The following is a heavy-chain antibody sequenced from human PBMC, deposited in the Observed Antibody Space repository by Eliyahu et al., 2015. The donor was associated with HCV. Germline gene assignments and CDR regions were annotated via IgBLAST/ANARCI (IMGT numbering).Heavy chain of an antibody. CDR2: INPNSGGT. CDR3: ARGEGTSPGFGELLDY. V-gene: IGHV1-2*02. Sequence: QVQLVQSGAEVKKPGASVKVSCKASGYTFTGYYMHWVRQAPGQGLEWMGWINPNSGGTNYAQKFQGXVTMTRDTSISTAYMELSRLRSDDTAVYYCARGEGTSPGFGELLDYWGQGTLVTVSS. D-gene: IGHD3-10*01. CDR1: GYTFTGYY. J-gene: IGHJ4*02.